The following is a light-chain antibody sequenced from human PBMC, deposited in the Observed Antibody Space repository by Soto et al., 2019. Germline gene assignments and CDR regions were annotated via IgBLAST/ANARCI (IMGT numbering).Light chain of an antibody. J-gene: IGKJ1*01. CDR1: QSVSLS. CDR2: DAS. V-gene: IGKV3-11*01. Sequence: EIVLTQSPATLSLSLGGRSTLSCRASQSVSLSLAWYQQKPGQAPRLLIYDASKRASGFPARFSGSGSGADFTLTIISLEPEDFAVYYCQERTGWPPWTFGQGTKGDI. CDR3: QERTGWPPWT.